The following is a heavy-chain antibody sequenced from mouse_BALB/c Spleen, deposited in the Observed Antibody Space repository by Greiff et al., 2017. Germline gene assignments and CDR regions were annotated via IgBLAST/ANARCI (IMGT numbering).Heavy chain of an antibody. J-gene: IGHJ1*01. CDR3: ARGDDGYCDWYFDV. Sequence: VQLQQPGAELVKPGASVKLSCKASGYTFTSYWMHWVKQRPGQGLEWIGEINPSNGRTNYNEKFKSKATLTVDKSSSTAYMQLSSLTSEDSAVYYCARGDDGYCDWYFDVWGAGTTVTVSS. CDR2: INPSNGRT. V-gene: IGHV1S81*02. D-gene: IGHD2-3*01. CDR1: GYTFTSYW.